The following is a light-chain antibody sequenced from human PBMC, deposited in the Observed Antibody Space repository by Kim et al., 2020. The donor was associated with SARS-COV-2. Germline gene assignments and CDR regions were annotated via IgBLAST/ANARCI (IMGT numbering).Light chain of an antibody. CDR2: GKN. V-gene: IGLV3-19*01. Sequence: SSELTQDPAVSVALGQTVRITCQGDSLSSYYASWYQQKPGQAPVLVIYGKNNRPSGLPDRFSGSSSGNTASLTITGAQAEDEADYYCNSRDSSGNHLGVVFGGGTQLTVL. CDR1: SLSSYY. J-gene: IGLJ2*01. CDR3: NSRDSSGNHLGVV.